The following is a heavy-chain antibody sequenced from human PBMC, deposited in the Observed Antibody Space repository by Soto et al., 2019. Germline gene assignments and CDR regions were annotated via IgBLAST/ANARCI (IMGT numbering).Heavy chain of an antibody. CDR2: IGEGGVSR. D-gene: IGHD4-17*01. CDR1: GFDFSTYA. Sequence: GGSLRLSCVASGFDFSTYAMSWVRQAPGKGLQWVSVIGEGGVSRVYADAVKGRFTISRDNSKNTLYLQMTSLRVDDTAMYYWARDSVTRVSTDIPGMDVWGQGTTVTVSS. CDR3: ARDSVTRVSTDIPGMDV. V-gene: IGHV3-23*01. J-gene: IGHJ6*02.